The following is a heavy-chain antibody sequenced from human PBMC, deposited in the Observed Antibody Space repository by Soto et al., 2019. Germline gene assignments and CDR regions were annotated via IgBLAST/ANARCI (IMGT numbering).Heavy chain of an antibody. J-gene: IGHJ6*02. CDR3: ARDVAPSAITIFGVSMDV. V-gene: IGHV1-46*01. CDR1: GYTFTSYY. Sequence: GASVKVSCKASGYTFTSYYMHWVRRAPGQGLEWMGIINPSGGSTSYAQKFQGRVTMTRDTSTSTVYMELSSLRSEDTAVYYCARDVAPSAITIFGVSMDVWGQGTTVTVSS. CDR2: INPSGGST. D-gene: IGHD3-3*01.